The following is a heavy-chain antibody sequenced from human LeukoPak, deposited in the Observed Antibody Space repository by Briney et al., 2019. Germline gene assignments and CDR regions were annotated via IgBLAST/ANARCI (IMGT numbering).Heavy chain of an antibody. D-gene: IGHD6-19*01. CDR1: GGSISSYY. CDR3: ARDTYSSGWFDY. J-gene: IGHJ4*02. V-gene: IGHV4-59*12. CDR2: IYYSGST. Sequence: SETLSLTCTVSGGSISSYYWSWIRQPPGKGLEWIGYIYYSGSTNYNPSLKSRVTISVDRSKNQFSLKLSSVTAADTAVYYCARDTYSSGWFDYWGQGTLVTVSS.